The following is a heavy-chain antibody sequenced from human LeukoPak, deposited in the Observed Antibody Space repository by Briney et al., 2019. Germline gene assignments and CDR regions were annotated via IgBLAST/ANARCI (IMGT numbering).Heavy chain of an antibody. CDR3: AREGEDIVVVPGIDAFDI. CDR1: GYTFTGYY. CDR2: INPNSGGT. V-gene: IGHV1-2*02. Sequence: ASVKVSCKASGYTFTGYYMHWVRQAPGQGLEWMGWINPNSGGTNYAQKFQGRVTMTRDTSISTAYMELSRLRSDDTAVYYCAREGEDIVVVPGIDAFDIWGQGTMVTVSS. J-gene: IGHJ3*02. D-gene: IGHD2-2*01.